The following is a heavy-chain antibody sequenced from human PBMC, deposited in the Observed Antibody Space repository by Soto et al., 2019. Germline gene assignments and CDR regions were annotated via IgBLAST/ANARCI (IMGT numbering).Heavy chain of an antibody. Sequence: ASVKVSCKASGYTCTSYAMHWVRQAPGQRLEWMGWINAGNGDTKYSQKFQGRVTITRDTSASTAYMELSSLRSEDTAVYYCASLSMSYYYYGMDVWGQGTTVTVSS. CDR1: GYTCTSYA. V-gene: IGHV1-3*01. D-gene: IGHD3-16*02. CDR2: INAGNGDT. J-gene: IGHJ6*02. CDR3: ASLSMSYYYYGMDV.